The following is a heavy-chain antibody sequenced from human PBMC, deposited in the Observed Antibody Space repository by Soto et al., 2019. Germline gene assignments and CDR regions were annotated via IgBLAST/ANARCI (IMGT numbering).Heavy chain of an antibody. D-gene: IGHD3-16*01. J-gene: IGHJ4*02. Sequence: GALRLSCAASGFTFSSYAMHWVRQARVKGLAWVAVISYDGSNKYYADSVKGRFNISRDNSKNTLYLQMNSLRAEDTAVYYCAKDLAGRCLKPGRLTNYLAQGTLLTVSS. CDR3: AKDLAGRCLKPGRLTNY. CDR2: ISYDGSNK. CDR1: GFTFSSYA. V-gene: IGHV3-30*18.